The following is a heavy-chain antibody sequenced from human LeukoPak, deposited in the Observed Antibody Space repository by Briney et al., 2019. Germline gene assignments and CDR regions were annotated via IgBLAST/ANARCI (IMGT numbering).Heavy chain of an antibody. Sequence: GGSLRLSCAASGFTFDDYAMHWVRQAPGKGLEWVSGISWNSGSIGYADSVKGRFTISRDNAKNSLYLQMNSLRAEDTAVYYCARDQVAIWDYWGQGTLVTVSS. D-gene: IGHD5-12*01. J-gene: IGHJ4*02. V-gene: IGHV3-9*01. CDR1: GFTFDDYA. CDR3: ARDQVAIWDY. CDR2: ISWNSGSI.